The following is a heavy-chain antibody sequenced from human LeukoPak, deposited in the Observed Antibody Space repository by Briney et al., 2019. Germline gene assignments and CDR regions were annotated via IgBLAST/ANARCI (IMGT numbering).Heavy chain of an antibody. CDR1: VFTLSSYA. Sequence: GGALRLSCAASVFTLSSYAMCWVRPAPGKRLGWVSAISVSGGSTYYADSVRGRFTISRDNSKKTLSLQIKSVRAEDTPVSYFAKLSGYDSHYCYYMDVWGKGTTVTVSS. D-gene: IGHD3-3*01. V-gene: IGHV3-23*01. J-gene: IGHJ6*03. CDR2: ISVSGGST. CDR3: AKLSGYDSHYCYYMDV.